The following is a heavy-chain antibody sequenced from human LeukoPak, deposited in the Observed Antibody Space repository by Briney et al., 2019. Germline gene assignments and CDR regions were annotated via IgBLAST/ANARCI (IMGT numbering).Heavy chain of an antibody. D-gene: IGHD6-13*01. CDR2: ISSSSSTI. CDR3: ARDPGIAAAGTVGYFDY. J-gene: IGHJ4*02. CDR1: GFTFSSYS. V-gene: IGHV3-48*01. Sequence: PGGSLRLSCAASGFTFSSYSMNWVRQAPGKGLEWVSYISSSSSTIYYADSVKGRFTISRDNAKNSLYLQMNSLRAEDTAVYYCARDPGIAAAGTVGYFDYWGQGILVTVSS.